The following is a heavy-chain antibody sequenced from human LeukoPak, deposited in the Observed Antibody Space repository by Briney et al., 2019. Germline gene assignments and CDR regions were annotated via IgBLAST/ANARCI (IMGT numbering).Heavy chain of an antibody. Sequence: SVKVSCTASGYTFSGYYMHWVRQAPGQGLEWMGGIIPIFGTANYAQNFQGRVTITADESTSTAYMELSSLRSEDTAVYYCATVPLSRSPGFWSGYYIPDYWGQGTLVTVSS. CDR1: GYTFSGYY. V-gene: IGHV1-69*13. CDR3: ATVPLSRSPGFWSGYYIPDY. J-gene: IGHJ4*02. CDR2: IIPIFGTA. D-gene: IGHD3-3*01.